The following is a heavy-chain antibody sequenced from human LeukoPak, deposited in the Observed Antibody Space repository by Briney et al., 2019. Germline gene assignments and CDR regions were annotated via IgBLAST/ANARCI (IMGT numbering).Heavy chain of an antibody. CDR2: MNPNSGNT. V-gene: IGHV1-8*01. CDR1: GYTFTSYD. CDR3: ARAWGYYYDSSGYYYSNGAFDI. Sequence: ASVKVSCKASGYTFTSYDINWVRQATGQGLEWMGWMNPNSGNTGYAQKFQGRVTMTRNTSISTAYMELRSLRSDDTAVYYCARAWGYYYDSSGYYYSNGAFDIWGQGTMVTVSS. J-gene: IGHJ3*02. D-gene: IGHD3-22*01.